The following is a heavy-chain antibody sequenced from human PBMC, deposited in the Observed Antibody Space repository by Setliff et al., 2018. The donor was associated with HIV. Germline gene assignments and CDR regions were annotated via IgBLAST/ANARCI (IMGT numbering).Heavy chain of an antibody. CDR1: GYTSVHFD. D-gene: IGHD2-8*01. CDR2: MTPLTAST. CDR3: ARAPARANGVFDF. J-gene: IGHJ4*01. V-gene: IGHV1-8*02. Sequence: ASVKVSCKISGYTSVHFDIDWVRHAPGQGLEWIGWMTPLTASTGYSRKFQGRVTLTRDLSTGTAYMELNSLISNDTAVYYCARAPARANGVFDFWGQGSLVTVSS.